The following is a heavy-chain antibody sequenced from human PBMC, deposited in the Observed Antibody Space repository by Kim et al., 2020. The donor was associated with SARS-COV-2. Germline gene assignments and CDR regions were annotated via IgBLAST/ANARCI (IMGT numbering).Heavy chain of an antibody. CDR1: GYTFTSYG. J-gene: IGHJ6*03. Sequence: ASVKVSCKASGYTFTSYGISWVRQAPGQGLEWMGWISAYNGKTNYAQKLQGRVTMTTDTSTSTAYMELRSLRSDDTAVYYCARDKGYGSGSPPSYYYYYYMDVWGKGTTVTVSS. CDR3: ARDKGYGSGSPPSYYYYYYMDV. CDR2: ISAYNGKT. V-gene: IGHV1-18*01. D-gene: IGHD3-10*01.